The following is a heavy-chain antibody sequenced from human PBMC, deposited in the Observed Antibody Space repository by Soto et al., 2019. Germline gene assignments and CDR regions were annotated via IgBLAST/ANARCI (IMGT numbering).Heavy chain of an antibody. Sequence: SETLSLTCAVSGYSISSGYYCGWIRQPPGKGLEWIGSIYHSGSTYYNPSLKSRVTISVDTSKNQFSLKLSSVTAADTAVYYCARSDGGVDYWGQGTLVTVSS. CDR1: GYSISSGYY. CDR2: IYHSGST. CDR3: ARSDGGVDY. J-gene: IGHJ4*02. V-gene: IGHV4-38-2*01. D-gene: IGHD3-16*01.